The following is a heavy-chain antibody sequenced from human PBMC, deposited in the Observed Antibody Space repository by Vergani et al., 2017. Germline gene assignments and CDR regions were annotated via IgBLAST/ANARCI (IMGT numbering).Heavy chain of an antibody. V-gene: IGHV1-24*01. J-gene: IGHJ4*02. CDR3: ARGADYYGSGSYRPGFDY. D-gene: IGHD3-10*01. CDR1: GETLTELS. Sequence: QVQLEQSGAEVKKPGASVKVSCKISGETLTELSIHWVRQAPGKGLEWMAGFDPENGENIYAQKFQGRVTMTEDASTETAYMELSSLRSEDTAVYYCARGADYYGSGSYRPGFDYWGQGTLVTVSS. CDR2: FDPENGEN.